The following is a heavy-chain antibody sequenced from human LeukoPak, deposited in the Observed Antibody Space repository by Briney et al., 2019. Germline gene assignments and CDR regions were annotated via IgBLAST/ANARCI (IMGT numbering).Heavy chain of an antibody. J-gene: IGHJ4*02. CDR3: AKYCSDSTCFLDY. CDR1: GFTFRSYA. CDR2: ISPSGNST. Sequence: GGSLRLSCAASGFTFRSYAMSWVRQAPGKGLEWVSAISPSGNSTFYPSSVKGRFTISRDNSKNTLYLQMNTLRVEDTAVYYCAKYCSDSTCFLDYWGQGTLVTVSS. V-gene: IGHV3-23*01. D-gene: IGHD2-2*01.